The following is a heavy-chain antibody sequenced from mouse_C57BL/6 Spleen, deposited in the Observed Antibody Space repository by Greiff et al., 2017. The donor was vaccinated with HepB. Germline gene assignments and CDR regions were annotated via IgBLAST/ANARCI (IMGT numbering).Heavy chain of an antibody. V-gene: IGHV1-81*01. CDR2: IYPRSGNT. CDR1: GYTFTSYG. Sequence: VKLVESGAELARPGASVKLSCKASGYTFTSYGISWVKQRTGQGLEWIGEIYPRSGNTYYNEKFKGKATLTADKSSSTAYMELRSLTSEDSAVYFCARIGSSPRYFDYWGQGTTLTVSS. J-gene: IGHJ2*01. CDR3: ARIGSSPRYFDY. D-gene: IGHD1-1*01.